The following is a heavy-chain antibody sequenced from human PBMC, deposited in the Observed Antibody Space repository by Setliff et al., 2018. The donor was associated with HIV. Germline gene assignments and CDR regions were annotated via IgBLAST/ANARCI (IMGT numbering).Heavy chain of an antibody. D-gene: IGHD6-13*01. CDR2: INHSEST. CDR1: GGSFSGYY. V-gene: IGHV4-34*01. Sequence: SETLSLTCAVYGGSFSGYYWSWIRQPPGKGLEWIGEINHSESTNYNPSLKSRVTISVDTSKNQFSLKLSAVTAADTAVYYCARGLYSSSWYGSYWFDPWGQGTLVTVSS. CDR3: ARGLYSSSWYGSYWFDP. J-gene: IGHJ5*02.